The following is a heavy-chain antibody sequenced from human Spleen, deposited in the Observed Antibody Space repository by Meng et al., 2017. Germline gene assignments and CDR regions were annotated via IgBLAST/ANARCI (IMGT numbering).Heavy chain of an antibody. Sequence: QVQRQGWGQGLGKPSETLSLSCAVSGGSISSGRYYWNWIRQPPGKGLEWIGSVYYSGITYYNPSLESRVTISVDTSKNQFSLKLSSVTAADTAVYYCARDLWELRYKAPFDPWGQGILVTVSS. CDR2: VYYSGIT. CDR1: GGSISSGRYY. D-gene: IGHD3-16*01. J-gene: IGHJ5*02. CDR3: ARDLWELRYKAPFDP. V-gene: IGHV4-39*07.